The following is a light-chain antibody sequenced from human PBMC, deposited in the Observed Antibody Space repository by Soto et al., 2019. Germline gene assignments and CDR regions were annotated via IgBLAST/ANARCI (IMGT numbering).Light chain of an antibody. Sequence: EVVLTQSPATLSLSPGESASLSCRSSEGVSRYLAWYQQRPGQAPRLLMYDVSNRATGIPARFSGSGSGKDFTITISSLEPEDFAIYYCQQGSNWTPRTFGQGTKVDIK. CDR3: QQGSNWTPRT. J-gene: IGKJ1*01. CDR1: EGVSRY. CDR2: DVS. V-gene: IGKV3-11*01.